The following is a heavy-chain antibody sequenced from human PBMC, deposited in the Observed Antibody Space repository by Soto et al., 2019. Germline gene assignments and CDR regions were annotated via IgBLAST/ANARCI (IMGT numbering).Heavy chain of an antibody. CDR3: ARHRKDSGYYTNWLDP. Sequence: ASVKVSCKASGGTFGSDAITWVRQAPGQGLEWVGRIIPIFGTTNYAQNLQGRVTISADKSTLTSYMELHSLTSDDTALYYCARHRKDSGYYTNWLDPWGQGTQVTVSS. CDR2: IIPIFGTT. D-gene: IGHD3-22*01. J-gene: IGHJ5*02. CDR1: GGTFGSDA. V-gene: IGHV1-69*06.